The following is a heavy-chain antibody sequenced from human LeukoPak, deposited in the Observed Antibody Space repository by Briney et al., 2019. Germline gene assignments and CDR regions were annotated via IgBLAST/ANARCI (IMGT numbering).Heavy chain of an antibody. CDR1: GGSISSSNW. CDR3: AGHYYGSGSPFGY. CDR2: IYYSGST. D-gene: IGHD3-10*01. J-gene: IGHJ4*02. V-gene: IGHV4-4*02. Sequence: SGTLSLTCAVSGGSISSSNWWSWVRQPPGKGLEWIGYIYYSGSTNYNPSLKSRVTISVDTSKNQFSLKLSSVTAADTAVYYCAGHYYGSGSPFGYWGQGTLVTVSS.